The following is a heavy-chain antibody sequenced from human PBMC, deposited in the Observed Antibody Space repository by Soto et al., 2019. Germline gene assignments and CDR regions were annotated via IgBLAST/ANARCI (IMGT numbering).Heavy chain of an antibody. CDR2: RYYSESN. D-gene: IGHD2-15*01. CDR1: GGSITTVGYY. V-gene: IGHV4-31*03. J-gene: IGHJ4*02. CDR3: ARTKCSGGSCLSCSLDX. Sequence: PSDTLSLPCTVSGGSITTVGYYWSWIRQLPGKGLELIGQRYYSESNYYNPSLKSRVSISLEKSKKKFSLKLSFVTAADTAIYYRARTKCSGGSCLSCSLDXWGQVTTFTVSX.